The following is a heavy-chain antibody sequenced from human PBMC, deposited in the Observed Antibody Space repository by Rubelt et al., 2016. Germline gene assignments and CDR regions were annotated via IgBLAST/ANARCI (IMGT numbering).Heavy chain of an antibody. D-gene: IGHD1-26*01. Sequence: EVKKPGASVKVSCKASGYTFTSYSMHWVRQAPGQKLEWMGWINAGNGNTKYSQKFQGRVTITRDTSASTAYMELSSLTSEDTAVYYCARDHSGSYSFDYWGQETLVTVSS. CDR1: GYTFTSYS. CDR3: ARDHSGSYSFDY. J-gene: IGHJ4*02. V-gene: IGHV1-3*01. CDR2: INAGNGNT.